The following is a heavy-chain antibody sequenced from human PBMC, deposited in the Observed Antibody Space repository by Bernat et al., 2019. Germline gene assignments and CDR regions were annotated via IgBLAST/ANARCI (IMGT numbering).Heavy chain of an antibody. Sequence: QVQLQESGPGLVKPSQTLSLTCTVSGGSISSGGYYWSWIRQHPGKGLEWIGYIYYSGSTYYNPSLKSRVTISVDTSKNQFSLKLSSVTAADTAVYYCAREMSGYCSSTSCYTGGFDYWGQGPLVTVSS. CDR3: AREMSGYCSSTSCYTGGFDY. J-gene: IGHJ4*02. D-gene: IGHD2-2*02. CDR2: IYYSGST. V-gene: IGHV4-31*03. CDR1: GGSISSGGYY.